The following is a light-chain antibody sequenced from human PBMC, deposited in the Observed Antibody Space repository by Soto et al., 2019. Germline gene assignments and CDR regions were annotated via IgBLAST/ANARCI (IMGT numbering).Light chain of an antibody. V-gene: IGKV1-5*03. CDR3: QQYNSWWT. Sequence: DIQMTQSPSTLSASVGDRVTITFRARQRISSWLAWYQQKPGKAPKLLIYKASSLESGVPSRFSGSGSGTEFTLTISSLQPDDFATYYCQQYNSWWTFGQGTKVEIK. CDR2: KAS. CDR1: QRISSW. J-gene: IGKJ1*01.